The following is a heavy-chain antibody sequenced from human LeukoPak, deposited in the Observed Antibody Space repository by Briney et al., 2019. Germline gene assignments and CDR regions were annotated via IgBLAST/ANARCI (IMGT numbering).Heavy chain of an antibody. CDR2: ISGSGGST. CDR3: AGHSSGWYEEK. D-gene: IGHD6-19*01. V-gene: IGHV3-23*01. Sequence: PGGTLRLSCAASGFTFSSYAMSWVRQAPGKGLEWVSAISGSGGSTYYADSVKGRFTISRDNSKNTLYLQMNSLRAEDTAVYYCAGHSSGWYEEKWGQGTLVTVSS. J-gene: IGHJ4*02. CDR1: GFTFSSYA.